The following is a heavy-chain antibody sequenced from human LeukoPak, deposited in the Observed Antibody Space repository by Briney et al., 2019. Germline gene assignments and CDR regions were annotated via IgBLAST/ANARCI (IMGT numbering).Heavy chain of an antibody. D-gene: IGHD2-2*01. CDR2: ISAYNGNT. V-gene: IGHV1-18*01. CDR3: ARIPGYCSSTSCSWVWVFDY. CDR1: GYTFTSYG. J-gene: IGHJ4*02. Sequence: GASVKVSCKASGYTFTSYGISWVRQAPGQGLEWMGWISAYNGNTNYAQKLQGRVTMTTDTSTSTAYMELRSLRSDDTAVYYCARIPGYCSSTSCSWVWVFDYWGQGTLVTVSS.